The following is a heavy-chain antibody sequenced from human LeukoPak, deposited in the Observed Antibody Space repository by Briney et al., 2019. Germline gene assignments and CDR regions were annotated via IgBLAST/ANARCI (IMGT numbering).Heavy chain of an antibody. CDR1: GLTLSTSG. J-gene: IGHJ4*02. CDR3: ATETNGRHYDY. V-gene: IGHV3-21*06. CDR2: IRPIGSDT. D-gene: IGHD1-14*01. Sequence: PRGSLRLSCTASGLTLSTSGFSWVRQAPGKGLGWVASIRPIGSDTYHAGSMKGRLTLSRDHANHFLYLQSNSLRAEDTAVYYCATETNGRHYDYWGQGTPLTVSS.